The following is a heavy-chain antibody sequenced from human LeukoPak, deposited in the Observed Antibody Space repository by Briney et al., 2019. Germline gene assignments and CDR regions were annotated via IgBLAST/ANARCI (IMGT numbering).Heavy chain of an antibody. J-gene: IGHJ6*04. D-gene: IGHD3-10*01. CDR2: ISGSGGST. Sequence: GGSLRLSCAASGFTFSSYAMSWVRQAPGKGLEWVSAISGSGGSTYYADSVKGRFTISRDNAKNSLYLQMNSLRAEDTAVYYCARVYYYGSGDVWGKGTTVTISS. CDR3: ARVYYYGSGDV. CDR1: GFTFSSYA. V-gene: IGHV3-23*01.